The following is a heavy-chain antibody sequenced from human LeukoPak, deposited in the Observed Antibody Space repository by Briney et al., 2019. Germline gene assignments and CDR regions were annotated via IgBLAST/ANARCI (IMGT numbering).Heavy chain of an antibody. CDR3: ARDLSWDGNVYFDD. J-gene: IGHJ4*02. CDR2: ISSSGSTI. Sequence: GGSLRLSCAASGFTFSNYEMNWVRQAPGKGLEWVSYISSSGSTIYYADSVKGRFTISGDNAKNSLYLQMNSLRAEDTAVYYCARDLSWDGNVYFDDWGQGTLVTVSS. CDR1: GFTFSNYE. D-gene: IGHD5-24*01. V-gene: IGHV3-48*03.